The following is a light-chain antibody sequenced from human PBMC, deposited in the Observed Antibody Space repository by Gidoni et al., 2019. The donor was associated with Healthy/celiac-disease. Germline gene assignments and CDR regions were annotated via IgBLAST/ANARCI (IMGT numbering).Light chain of an antibody. V-gene: IGKV1-33*01. CDR3: QQYDNLIT. CDR2: DAS. Sequence: DIQMTQSPSSLSASVGDRVTITCPASQDISNYLNWYQQKPGKAPKLLSYDASNLETGVPSRFSGSGSGTDFTFTISSLQPEDIATYYCQQYDNLITCXXXTRLEIK. CDR1: QDISNY. J-gene: IGKJ5*01.